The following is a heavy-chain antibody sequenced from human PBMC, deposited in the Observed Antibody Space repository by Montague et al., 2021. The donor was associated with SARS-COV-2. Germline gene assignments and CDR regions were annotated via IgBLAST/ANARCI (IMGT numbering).Heavy chain of an antibody. CDR1: GFTFDDYV. Sequence: LRLSCAASGFTFDDYVMYWVRQPPGKGLEWVSLISGDGGKTYYADSVKGRFTTSRDNGKNSLYLQMNSLGTEDTALYHCAKGTYFYDSSGYYPESHYSYFDGMDVWGQGTTVTVSS. CDR2: ISGDGGKT. CDR3: AKGTYFYDSSGYYPESHYSYFDGMDV. J-gene: IGHJ6*02. V-gene: IGHV3-43*02. D-gene: IGHD3-22*01.